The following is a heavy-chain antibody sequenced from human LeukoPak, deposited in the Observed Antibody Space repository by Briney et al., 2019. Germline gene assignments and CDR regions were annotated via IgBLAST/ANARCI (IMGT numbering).Heavy chain of an antibody. CDR3: ARTSSSSWSYGMDV. V-gene: IGHV4-4*07. Sequence: RASETLSLTCTGSDGSISNYHWSWIRQPAGKGLEWIGRIYPSGSTNYNPSLKSRVTMSVDTSKNHFSLNLSSMTAADTAMYFCARTSSSSWSYGMDVWGQGTTVTVSS. J-gene: IGHJ6*02. D-gene: IGHD6-13*01. CDR1: DGSISNYH. CDR2: IYPSGST.